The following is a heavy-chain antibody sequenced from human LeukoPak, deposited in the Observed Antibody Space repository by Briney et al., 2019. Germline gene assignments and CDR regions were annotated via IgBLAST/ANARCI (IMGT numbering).Heavy chain of an antibody. CDR1: GGTFSSYA. D-gene: IGHD4-11*01. CDR2: IIPIFGTA. Sequence: ASVKVSCKASGGTFSSYAISWVRQAPGQGLEWMGGIIPIFGTANYAQKFQGRVTITTDESTSTAYMELSSLRSEDTAVYYCAGTHIDDYSNYLSEKINYYYYYMDVWGKGTTVTVSS. CDR3: AGTHIDDYSNYLSEKINYYYYYMDV. V-gene: IGHV1-69*05. J-gene: IGHJ6*03.